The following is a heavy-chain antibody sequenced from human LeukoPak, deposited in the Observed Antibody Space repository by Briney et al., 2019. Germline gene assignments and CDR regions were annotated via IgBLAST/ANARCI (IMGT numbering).Heavy chain of an antibody. CDR2: IYYSGNT. V-gene: IGHV4-30-4*01. D-gene: IGHD6-13*01. Sequence: PSEPLSLTCTVSGGSISSGNSYGSSSRQPPGRGLGWIVFIYYSGNTYYNPSLKSRVTISVDTSNNQFSLKLNSMTAADTAVYYCARAPGSSSWFGYDDYWGQGTLVTVSS. CDR1: GGSISSGNSY. CDR3: ARAPGSSSWFGYDDY. J-gene: IGHJ4*02.